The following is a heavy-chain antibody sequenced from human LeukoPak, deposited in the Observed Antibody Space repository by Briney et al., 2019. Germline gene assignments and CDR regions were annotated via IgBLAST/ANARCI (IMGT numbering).Heavy chain of an antibody. CDR2: IIPIFGTA. J-gene: IGHJ4*02. V-gene: IGHV1-69*13. CDR1: GGTFSSYA. D-gene: IGHD3-22*01. CDR3: ARGATPRDYYDSSGYYY. Sequence: SVKVSCKASGGTFSSYAISWVRQAPGQGLEWMGGIIPIFGTANYAQKSQGRVTITADESTSTAYMELSSLRSEDTAVYYCARGATPRDYYDSSGYYYWGQGTLVTVSS.